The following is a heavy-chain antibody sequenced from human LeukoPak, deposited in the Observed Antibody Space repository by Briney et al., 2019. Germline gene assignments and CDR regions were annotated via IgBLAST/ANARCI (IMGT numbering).Heavy chain of an antibody. V-gene: IGHV4-59*01. CDR1: SGSISSYY. CDR3: ARDEESAAYGMDV. J-gene: IGHJ6*02. D-gene: IGHD6-13*01. CDR2: IYYSGST. Sequence: SETLSLTCTVSSGSISSYYWSWIRQPPGKGLEWIGYIYYSGSTNYNPSLKSRVTISVDTSKNQFSLKLSSVTAADTAVYYCARDEESAAYGMDVWGQGTTVTVSS.